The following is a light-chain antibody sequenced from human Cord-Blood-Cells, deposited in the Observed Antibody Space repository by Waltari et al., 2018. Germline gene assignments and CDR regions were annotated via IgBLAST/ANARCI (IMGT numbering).Light chain of an antibody. CDR3: QKYNSASPT. J-gene: IGKJ1*01. V-gene: IGKV1-27*01. CDR1: QGISNY. Sequence: DIQMTQSPSSLSASEGDRVTITCRASQGISNYLAWYQQKPGKVPKLLIYAAPTLQSGAPSPFSGSGSGTDCSRTISSLLPEDVATYYCQKYNSASPTFRHRNKVEIK. CDR2: AAP.